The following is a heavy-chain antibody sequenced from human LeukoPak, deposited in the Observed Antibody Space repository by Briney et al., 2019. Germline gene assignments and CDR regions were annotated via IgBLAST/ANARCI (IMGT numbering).Heavy chain of an antibody. J-gene: IGHJ6*02. CDR1: GGSFSGYY. V-gene: IGHV4-34*01. D-gene: IGHD3-10*01. Sequence: KSSETLSLTCAVYGGSFSGYYWSWIRQPPGKGLEWIGEINHSGSTNYNPSLKSRVTISVDTSKNQFSLKLSSVTAADTAVYYCARKVRGVIPHYYYYGMDVWGQGTTVTVSS. CDR2: INHSGST. CDR3: ARKVRGVIPHYYYYGMDV.